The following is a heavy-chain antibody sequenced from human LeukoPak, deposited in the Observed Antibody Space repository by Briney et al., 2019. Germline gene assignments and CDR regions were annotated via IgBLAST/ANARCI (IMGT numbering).Heavy chain of an antibody. CDR1: GFTFSSYA. CDR3: AKTLPGIAAAGDGYYFDY. J-gene: IGHJ4*02. CDR2: ISGSGGST. D-gene: IGHD6-13*01. Sequence: EGSLRLSCAASGFTFSSYAMSWVRQAPGKGLEWVSAISGSGGSTYYADSVKGRFTISRGNSKNTLYLQMNSLRAEDTAVYYCAKTLPGIAAAGDGYYFDYWGQGTLVTVSS. V-gene: IGHV3-23*01.